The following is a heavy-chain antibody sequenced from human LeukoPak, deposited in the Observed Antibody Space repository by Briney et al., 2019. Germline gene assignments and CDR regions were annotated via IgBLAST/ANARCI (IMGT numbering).Heavy chain of an antibody. CDR2: INSDGSST. D-gene: IGHD6-19*01. J-gene: IGHJ4*02. V-gene: IGHV3-74*01. Sequence: GGSLRLSCAASGFTFSSYWMHWVRQAPGKGLVWVSRINSDGSSTNYADSVKGRFTISRDNAKNTLYLQMNSLRAEDTAVYYCARAVAGSFPDYWGQGTLVTVSS. CDR1: GFTFSSYW. CDR3: ARAVAGSFPDY.